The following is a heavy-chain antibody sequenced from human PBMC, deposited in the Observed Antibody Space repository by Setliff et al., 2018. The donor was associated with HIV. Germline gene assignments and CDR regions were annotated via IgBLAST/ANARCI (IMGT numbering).Heavy chain of an antibody. J-gene: IGHJ4*02. V-gene: IGHV4-61*02. CDR2: IYTSGST. D-gene: IGHD2-15*01. Sequence: SETLSLTCSVSGGSINNGPFYWSWIRQSAGKGLEWIGRIYTSGSTFNNPSLKSRITISLDTSKNHASLLLSSVTAADTAVYYCARGNCDGGTCFSGYHFDFWGQGKLVTVSS. CDR3: ARGNCDGGTCFSGYHFDF. CDR1: GGSINNGPFY.